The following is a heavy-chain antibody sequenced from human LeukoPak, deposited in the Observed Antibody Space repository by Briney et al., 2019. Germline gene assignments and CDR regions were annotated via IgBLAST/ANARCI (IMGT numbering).Heavy chain of an antibody. Sequence: ASVKVSCKASGYTFTNYAMNWVRQAPGKGLEWMGWINTNTGNPTFAQGFTGRFVFSLDTSVSTAYLQISSLRAEDTAVYYCARRGYYYGSGSPLDYWGQGTLVTVSS. J-gene: IGHJ4*02. CDR3: ARRGYYYGSGSPLDY. CDR1: GYTFTNYA. CDR2: INTNTGNP. V-gene: IGHV7-4-1*02. D-gene: IGHD3-10*01.